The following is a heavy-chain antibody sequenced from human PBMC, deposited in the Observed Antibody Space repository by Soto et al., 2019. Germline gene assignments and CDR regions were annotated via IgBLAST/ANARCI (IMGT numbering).Heavy chain of an antibody. D-gene: IGHD1-26*01. CDR2: IDGSGATT. Sequence: EVQLLESGGGLVQPGGSLRLSCAASGFTFSSCAMTWVRQAPGKGLGWVPTIDGSGATTHSADPVKGRFTISRDNSKTTLYLQMNSLRTEDTAVYYCAKYGMGNIAHRRLDSWGQGTLATVSS. CDR3: AKYGMGNIAHRRLDS. CDR1: GFTFSSCA. J-gene: IGHJ4*02. V-gene: IGHV3-23*01.